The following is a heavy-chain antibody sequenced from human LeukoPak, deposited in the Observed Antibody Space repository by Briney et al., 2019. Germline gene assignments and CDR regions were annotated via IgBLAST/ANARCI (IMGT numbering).Heavy chain of an antibody. Sequence: GASVKVSCKASGYTFTGYYMHWVRQAPGQGLEWMGRINPNSGGTNYAQKFQGRVTMTRDTSISTAYMELSRLRSDDTAVYYCATVRGWDIVVVPAAMDAPYFDYWGQGTLVTVSS. CDR2: INPNSGGT. CDR3: ATVRGWDIVVVPAAMDAPYFDY. D-gene: IGHD2-2*01. CDR1: GYTFTGYY. V-gene: IGHV1-2*06. J-gene: IGHJ4*02.